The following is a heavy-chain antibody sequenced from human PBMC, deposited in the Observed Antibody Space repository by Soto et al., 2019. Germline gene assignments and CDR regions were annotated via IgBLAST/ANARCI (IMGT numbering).Heavy chain of an antibody. J-gene: IGHJ4*02. CDR2: INPDGNVG. CDR3: AGWGGHYYNY. CDR1: GFPFSTYW. Sequence: EVQLLGSGGGLVQPGGSLRLSCVGSGFPFSTYWKNWVRQAPGKGLEWVANINPDGNVGTYVDSVRGRFTTSRDNAKNSLYLQMNSLRADDTAVYFCAGWGGHYYNYWGQGIMVTVSS. V-gene: IGHV3-7*03. D-gene: IGHD3-22*01.